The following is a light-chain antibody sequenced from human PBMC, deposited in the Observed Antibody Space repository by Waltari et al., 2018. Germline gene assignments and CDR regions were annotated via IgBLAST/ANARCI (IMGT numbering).Light chain of an antibody. J-gene: IGKJ2*01. CDR1: HSVTDW. CDR3: QQYSNFPYT. V-gene: IGKV1-5*03. CDR2: RSS. Sequence: DIQITQSPSTLSASVGDRVTFTCRASHSVTDWLAWYQQKPGRAPTLLIYRSSTLDTGVPSRFSGSGSGTDFSLTVSSVQPDDFATYYCQQYSNFPYTFGQGTELEIK.